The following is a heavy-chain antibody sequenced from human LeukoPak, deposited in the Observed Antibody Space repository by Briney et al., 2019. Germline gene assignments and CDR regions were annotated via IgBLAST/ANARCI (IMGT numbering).Heavy chain of an antibody. J-gene: IGHJ5*02. CDR1: GGSFSGYC. V-gene: IGHV4-34*01. D-gene: IGHD3-10*01. CDR3: ARAKVRGSGSYYNKGWFDP. CDR2: INHSGST. Sequence: SETLSLTCAVYGGSFSGYCWSWIRQPPGKGLEWIGEINHSGSTNYNPSLKSRVTISVDTSKNQFSLKLSSVTAADTAVYYCARAKVRGSGSYYNKGWFDPWGQGTLVTVSS.